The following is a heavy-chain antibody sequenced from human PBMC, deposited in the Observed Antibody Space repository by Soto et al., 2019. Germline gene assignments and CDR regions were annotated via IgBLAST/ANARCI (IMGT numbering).Heavy chain of an antibody. CDR2: IYYSGST. Sequence: QVQLQESGPGLVKPSLTLSLTCTVSGGSISSGDYYWSWIRQPPGKGLEWIGYIYYSGSTYYNPSLXXRXTXXVDTSKNQVSLKVSSVTAADTAVYYCARGNTPLDYWGQGTLVTVSS. J-gene: IGHJ4*02. V-gene: IGHV4-30-4*01. CDR1: GGSISSGDYY. CDR3: ARGNTPLDY. D-gene: IGHD2-15*01.